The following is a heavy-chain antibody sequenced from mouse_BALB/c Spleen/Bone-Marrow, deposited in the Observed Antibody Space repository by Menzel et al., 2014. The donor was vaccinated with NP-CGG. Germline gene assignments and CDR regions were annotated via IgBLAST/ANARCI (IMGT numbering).Heavy chain of an antibody. CDR2: IDPSDSYT. Sequence: QVQLQQSGAELVKPGASVKMSCKASDYTFTSYWMHWVKQRPGQGLEWIGVIDPSDSYTSYNQKFKDKATLTADKSSSTAYMQLSSLTSEDSAVYYCARSGGYDGFSYWGQGTTLTVSS. D-gene: IGHD2-2*01. V-gene: IGHV1-69*02. CDR3: ARSGGYDGFSY. CDR1: DYTFTSYW. J-gene: IGHJ2*01.